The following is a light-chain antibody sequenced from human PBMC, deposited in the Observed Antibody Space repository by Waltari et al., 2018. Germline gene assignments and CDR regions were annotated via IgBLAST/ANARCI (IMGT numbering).Light chain of an antibody. J-gene: IGLJ2*01. Sequence: QSVLTQPPSASGTPGQRVTISCSGSSSNIGSNSINWYQQLPGTAPKLLIYSNNQRPSGVPDLFSGSKSGTSASLAISGLQSEDEADYHCAAWDDSLNGVIFGGGTKLTVL. V-gene: IGLV1-44*01. CDR2: SNN. CDR3: AAWDDSLNGVI. CDR1: SSNIGSNS.